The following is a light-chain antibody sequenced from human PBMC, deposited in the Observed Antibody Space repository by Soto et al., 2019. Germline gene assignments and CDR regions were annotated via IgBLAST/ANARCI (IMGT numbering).Light chain of an antibody. CDR2: DAS. Sequence: EIVLTQSPATLSLSPGERATLSCRASQSVSSYLAWYQQKPGQAPRLLIYDASNRATGIPARFSGSGSWTDFPLTISSLEPEDFAVYYCQQRSNWYTFGQGTKLEIK. CDR1: QSVSSY. J-gene: IGKJ2*01. CDR3: QQRSNWYT. V-gene: IGKV3-11*01.